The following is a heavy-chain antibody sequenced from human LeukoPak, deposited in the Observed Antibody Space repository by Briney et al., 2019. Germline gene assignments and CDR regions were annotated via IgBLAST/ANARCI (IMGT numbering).Heavy chain of an antibody. V-gene: IGHV4-34*01. D-gene: IGHD3-10*01. CDR1: GGSFSGYY. CDR2: INHSGST. CDR3: ARGFRVPSWFDP. Sequence: SETLSLTCAVYGGSFSGYYWSWIRQPPGKGLEWIGEINHSGSTNYNPSLKSRVTTSVDTSKNQFSLKLSSVTAADTAVYYCARGFRVPSWFDPWGQGTLVTVSS. J-gene: IGHJ5*02.